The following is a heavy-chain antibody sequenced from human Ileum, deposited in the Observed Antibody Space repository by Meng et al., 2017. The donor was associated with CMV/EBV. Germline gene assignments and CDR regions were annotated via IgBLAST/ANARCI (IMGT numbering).Heavy chain of an antibody. Sequence: KAFGYMSAVYGVTWVRQAPGQGLEWMGWVSAKNGETNYGQNFQGRVTVTRDTSTNTAYMELRSLRSDDSAVYYCARAGAEVTRSFDLWGQGTLVTVSS. V-gene: IGHV1-18*01. CDR1: GYMSAVYG. CDR2: VSAKNGET. CDR3: ARAGAEVTRSFDL. D-gene: IGHD2-21*02. J-gene: IGHJ4*02.